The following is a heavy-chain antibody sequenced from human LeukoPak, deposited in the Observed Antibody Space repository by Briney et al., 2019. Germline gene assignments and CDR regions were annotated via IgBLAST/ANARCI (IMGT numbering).Heavy chain of an antibody. CDR2: ISGSGDNT. J-gene: IGHJ4*02. CDR3: AKGSYYDSSGSFYFDY. D-gene: IGHD3-22*01. V-gene: IGHV3-23*01. CDR1: GFTFSSYA. Sequence: GGSLRLSCAASGFTFSSYAMSWVRQAPGKGLEWVSGISGSGDNTYYADSVKGRFTISRDNSKNTLYVQVNSLGTEDTAAYYCAKGSYYDSSGSFYFDYWGQGTQVTVSS.